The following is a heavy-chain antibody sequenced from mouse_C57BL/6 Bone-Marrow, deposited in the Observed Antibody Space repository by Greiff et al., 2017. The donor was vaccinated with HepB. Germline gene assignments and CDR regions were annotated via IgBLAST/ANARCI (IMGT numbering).Heavy chain of an antibody. D-gene: IGHD1-1*01. CDR3: ARDYYGSSYPFYYAMDY. V-gene: IGHV1-47*01. J-gene: IGHJ4*01. CDR1: GYTFTTYP. Sequence: VQLQQSGAELVKPGASVKMSCKASGYTFTTYPIEWMKQNHGKSLEWIGNFHPYNDDTKYNEKFKGKATLTVEKSSSTVYLELSRLTSDDSAVYYCARDYYGSSYPFYYAMDYWGQGTSVTVSS. CDR2: FHPYNDDT.